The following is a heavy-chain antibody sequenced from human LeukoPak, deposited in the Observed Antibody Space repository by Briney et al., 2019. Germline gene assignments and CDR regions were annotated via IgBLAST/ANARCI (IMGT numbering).Heavy chain of an antibody. D-gene: IGHD6-13*01. Sequence: GGSLRLSCAAPGFTFSSYWMSWVRQAPGKGLEWVANIKQDGSEKYYVDSVKGRFTISRDNAKNSLYLQMNSLKAEDTAVYYCARGVAAANMMYYFDYWGQGTLVTVSS. CDR3: ARGVAAANMMYYFDY. J-gene: IGHJ4*02. V-gene: IGHV3-7*01. CDR2: IKQDGSEK. CDR1: GFTFSSYW.